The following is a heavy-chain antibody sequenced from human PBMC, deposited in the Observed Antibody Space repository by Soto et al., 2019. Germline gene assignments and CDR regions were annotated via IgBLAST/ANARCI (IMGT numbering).Heavy chain of an antibody. CDR3: ARHFWYYDSSGYYPFDY. Sequence: GESLKISCKGSGYSFTSYWISWVRQMPGKGLEWMGRINPSDSYTNYSPSFQGHVTISADKSISTAYLQWSSLKASDTAMYYCARHFWYYDSSGYYPFDYWGQGTLVTVSS. D-gene: IGHD3-22*01. CDR2: INPSDSYT. CDR1: GYSFTSYW. V-gene: IGHV5-10-1*01. J-gene: IGHJ4*02.